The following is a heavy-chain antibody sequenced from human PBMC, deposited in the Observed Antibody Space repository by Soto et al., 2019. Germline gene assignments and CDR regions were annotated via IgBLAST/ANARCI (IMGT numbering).Heavy chain of an antibody. J-gene: IGHJ5*02. CDR3: PRAQIEGNWFDP. Sequence: QLQLQESGSGLVRPSQTLSLTCAVSGGSISSGGYSWNWIRQPPGKGLEWIGYIYHSGSTLYNPSLKCRVTISVDKSTNQFSLKLTSVTAADTAVYYCPRAQIEGNWFDPWGQGTLVTVSS. V-gene: IGHV4-30-2*01. CDR1: GGSISSGGYS. CDR2: IYHSGST.